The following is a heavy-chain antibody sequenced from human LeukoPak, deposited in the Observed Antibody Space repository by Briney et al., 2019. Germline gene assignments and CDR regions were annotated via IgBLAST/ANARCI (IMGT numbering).Heavy chain of an antibody. V-gene: IGHV1-18*01. Sequence: ASVKVSCKASGYTFTSYGISWVRQAPGQGLEWMGWISAYNGNTNYAQKLQGRVTMATDTSTSTAYMELGSLRSDDTAVYYCALDPRLRWYDFDYWGQGTLVTVSS. CDR2: ISAYNGNT. CDR3: ALDPRLRWYDFDY. J-gene: IGHJ4*02. D-gene: IGHD4-23*01. CDR1: GYTFTSYG.